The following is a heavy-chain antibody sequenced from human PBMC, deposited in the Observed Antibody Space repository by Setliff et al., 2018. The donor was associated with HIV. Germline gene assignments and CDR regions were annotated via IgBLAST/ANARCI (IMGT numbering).Heavy chain of an antibody. J-gene: IGHJ3*02. CDR3: ARCNSSGPRYGFDI. CDR2: IRPYNGKT. Sequence: ASVKVSCKAPGYTFSSYDVTWVRQAPGQGLEWMGWIRPYNGKTNYAQKFQGRVTMTTETSTSTAYMDLRSLRSDDTAVYYCARCNSSGPRYGFDIWGQGTMVTVS. D-gene: IGHD6-19*01. V-gene: IGHV1-18*01. CDR1: GYTFSSYD.